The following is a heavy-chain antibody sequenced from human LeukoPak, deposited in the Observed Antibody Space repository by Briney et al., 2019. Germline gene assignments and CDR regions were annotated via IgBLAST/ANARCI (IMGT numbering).Heavy chain of an antibody. CDR1: GFTFSNAW. CDR3: TTEVGYYYDCNWFDP. Sequence: GGSLRLSCAASGFTFSNAWMSWVRQAPGKGLEWVGLIKTKTDGGTTDYGAPVKGRFTISRDDSKNTLYLQMNSLKTEDTAVYYCTTEVGYYYDCNWFDPWGQGTLVTVSS. V-gene: IGHV3-15*01. J-gene: IGHJ5*02. D-gene: IGHD3-22*01. CDR2: IKTKTDGGTT.